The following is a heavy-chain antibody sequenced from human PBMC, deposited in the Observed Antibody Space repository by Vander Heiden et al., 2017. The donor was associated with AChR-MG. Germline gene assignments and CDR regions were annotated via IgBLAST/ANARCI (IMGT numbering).Heavy chain of an antibody. V-gene: IGHV4-4*07. D-gene: IGHD3-22*01. CDR2: ICSNGNT. CDR3: ARGVSPSLRFDP. CDR1: GDSIGAYC. Sequence: HVRLQESGPGLVKPSETLSLTCTVSGDSIGAYCWTWIRHPAGKGLEWIGRICSNGNTDYNPSLKSRVTMSVDTSKHQFSLNLTSVTAADTAVYYCARGVSPSLRFDPWGQGTLVIVFS. J-gene: IGHJ5*02.